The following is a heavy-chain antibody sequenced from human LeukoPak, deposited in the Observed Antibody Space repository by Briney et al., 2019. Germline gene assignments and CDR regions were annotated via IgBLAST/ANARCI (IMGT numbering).Heavy chain of an antibody. CDR2: ISGSGGST. CDR1: GFTFSSYA. D-gene: IGHD3-22*01. CDR3: AKGIYYDSSGYYYPAVFDI. V-gene: IGHV3-23*01. J-gene: IGHJ3*02. Sequence: GGSLRLSCAASGFTFSSYAMTWVRQAPGKGLEWVSAISGSGGSTYYADSVKGRFTIFRDNSKNTLYLQMNSLRAEDTAVYYCAKGIYYDSSGYYYPAVFDIWGQGTMVTVSS.